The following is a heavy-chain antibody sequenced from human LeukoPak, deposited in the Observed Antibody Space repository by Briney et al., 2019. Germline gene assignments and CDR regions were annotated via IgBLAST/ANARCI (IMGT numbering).Heavy chain of an antibody. V-gene: IGHV1-8*01. D-gene: IGHD5-18*01. Sequence: WASVKVSCKASGYTFTSYDINWVRRATGQGLEWMGWMNPNSGNTGYAQKFQGRVTMTRNTSISTAYMELSRLRSDDTAVYYCARVRSRRGTAMVMTDAFDIWGQGTMVTVSS. CDR2: MNPNSGNT. CDR3: ARVRSRRGTAMVMTDAFDI. CDR1: GYTFTSYD. J-gene: IGHJ3*02.